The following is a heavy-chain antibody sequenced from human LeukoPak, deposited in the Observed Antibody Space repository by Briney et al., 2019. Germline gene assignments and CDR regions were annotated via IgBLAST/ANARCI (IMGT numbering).Heavy chain of an antibody. Sequence: GGSLRLSCAASGFTFSSYSMNWVRQAPGKGLEWVAVIWYDGSNKYYADSVKGRFTISRDNPKNTLYLQMNSLRAEDTAVYYCARAGSGYDCNYWGQGTLVTVSS. J-gene: IGHJ4*02. CDR2: IWYDGSNK. D-gene: IGHD5-12*01. CDR3: ARAGSGYDCNY. CDR1: GFTFSSYS. V-gene: IGHV3-33*08.